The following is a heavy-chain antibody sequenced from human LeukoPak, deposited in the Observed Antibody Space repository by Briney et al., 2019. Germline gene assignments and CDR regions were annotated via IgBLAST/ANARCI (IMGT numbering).Heavy chain of an antibody. CDR2: SYYTGKN. D-gene: IGHD6-19*01. J-gene: IGHJ4*02. CDR1: GGSINSHY. Sequence: SETLSLTCAVSGGSINSHYWGWLRQPPGKGLQWIGDSYYTGKNNYNPSLKSRVTISLDTSKDHLSLKLTSVLAADTAIYYCVRRDTGWNYFDYWGQGILVTVSS. V-gene: IGHV4-59*08. CDR3: VRRDTGWNYFDY.